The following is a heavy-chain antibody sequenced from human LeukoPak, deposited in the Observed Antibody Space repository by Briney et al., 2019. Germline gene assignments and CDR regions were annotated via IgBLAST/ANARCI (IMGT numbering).Heavy chain of an antibody. J-gene: IGHJ5*02. CDR1: GGTFSSYA. D-gene: IGHD2-2*01. CDR2: IIPIFGTA. V-gene: IGHV1-69*06. Sequence: SVKVSCKASGGTFSSYAISWVRQAPGRGLEWMGRIIPIFGTANYAQKFQGRVTITADKSTSTAYMELSRLRSDDTAVYYCARGRRIVVPAASQVDPWGQGTLVTVSS. CDR3: ARGRRIVVPAASQVDP.